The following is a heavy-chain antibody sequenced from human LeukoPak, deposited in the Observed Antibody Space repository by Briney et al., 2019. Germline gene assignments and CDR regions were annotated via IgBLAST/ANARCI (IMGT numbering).Heavy chain of an antibody. D-gene: IGHD6-13*01. CDR3: ARVWYSSSWYLWGQIIPDCYFDY. Sequence: GASVKVSCKASGYTFTDYYMHWVRQAPGQGLEWMGWFNPNSGGTNYAQKLQGRVTMTTDTSTSTAYMELRSLRSDDTAVYYCARVWYSSSWYLWGQIIPDCYFDYWGQGTLVTVSS. CDR2: FNPNSGGT. V-gene: IGHV1-2*02. CDR1: GYTFTDYY. J-gene: IGHJ4*02.